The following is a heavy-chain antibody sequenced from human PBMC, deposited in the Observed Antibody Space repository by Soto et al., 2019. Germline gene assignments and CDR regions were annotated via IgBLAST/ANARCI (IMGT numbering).Heavy chain of an antibody. Sequence: GGSLRLSCAASGFTFSNYEMNWVRQAPGKRLEWLAYISGSGSIIYYSDSVKGRFTLSRDNVKNSLSLQMDSLRVEDSATYYCARDYHSGWRSFWFFDLWGRGTPVTVSS. CDR1: GFTFSNYE. V-gene: IGHV3-48*03. CDR3: ARDYHSGWRSFWFFDL. CDR2: ISGSGSII. J-gene: IGHJ2*01. D-gene: IGHD6-19*01.